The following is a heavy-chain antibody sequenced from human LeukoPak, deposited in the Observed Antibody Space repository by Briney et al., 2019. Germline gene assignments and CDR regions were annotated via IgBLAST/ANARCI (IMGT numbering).Heavy chain of an antibody. V-gene: IGHV3-21*01. Sequence: GGSPRLSCAGSGFPFSGYSMNWVRQTPGKGLEWVSSMSILSGITYYAESVKGRFTVSRDNAKNLLHLQMNSLRVEDTAIYYCAREFEYSTSGAGYWGQGTLVTVSS. J-gene: IGHJ4*02. D-gene: IGHD6-6*01. CDR3: AREFEYSTSGAGY. CDR1: GFPFSGYS. CDR2: MSILSGIT.